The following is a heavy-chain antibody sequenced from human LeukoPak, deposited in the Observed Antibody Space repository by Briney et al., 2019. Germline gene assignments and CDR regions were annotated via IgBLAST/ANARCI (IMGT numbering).Heavy chain of an antibody. CDR2: IYPGDSDT. V-gene: IGHV5-51*01. D-gene: IGHD5-18*01. CDR3: ATHMHTAMSYFDY. Sequence: GESLKISCKGSGYSFTSYWIGWVRQMPGKGLEWMGIIYPGDSDTRYSPSFQGQVTISADKSISTAYLQWSSLKASDTAMYYCATHMHTAMSYFDYWGQGTLVTVSS. CDR1: GYSFTSYW. J-gene: IGHJ4*02.